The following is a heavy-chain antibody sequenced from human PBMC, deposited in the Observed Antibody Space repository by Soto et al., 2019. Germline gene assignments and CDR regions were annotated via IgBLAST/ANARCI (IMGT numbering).Heavy chain of an antibody. Sequence: EVQLVESGGGLVKPGGSLRLSCAASGFTFSNAWMSWVRQAPGKGLEWVGRIKSKTDGGTTDYAAPVKGRFTISRDDSKNTLYLQMNSLKTEDTAVYYCTQSVTGTDDAFDIWGQGTMVTVSS. J-gene: IGHJ3*02. CDR2: IKSKTDGGTT. D-gene: IGHD1-7*01. CDR1: GFTFSNAW. CDR3: TQSVTGTDDAFDI. V-gene: IGHV3-15*01.